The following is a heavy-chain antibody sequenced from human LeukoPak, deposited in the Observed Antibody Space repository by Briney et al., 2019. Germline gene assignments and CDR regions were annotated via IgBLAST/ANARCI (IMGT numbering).Heavy chain of an antibody. CDR3: ARGNYGDYAT. V-gene: IGHV4-61*02. J-gene: IGHJ5*02. CDR2: IYTSGST. CDR1: GGSISSGSYY. D-gene: IGHD4-17*01. Sequence: SQTLSLTCTVSGGSISSGSYYWSWIRQPAGKGLEWIGRIYTSGSTNYNPSLKSRVTISVDTSKNQFSLKLSSATAADTAVYYCARGNYGDYATWGQGTLVTVSS.